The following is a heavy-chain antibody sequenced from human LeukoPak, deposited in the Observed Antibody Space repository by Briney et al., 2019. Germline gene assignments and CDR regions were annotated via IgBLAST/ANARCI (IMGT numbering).Heavy chain of an antibody. J-gene: IGHJ4*02. CDR3: ARETSYSYGSGSYFH. CDR2: IYHSGST. V-gene: IGHV4-38-2*02. Sequence: PSETLSLTCAVSGYSISSGYYWGWIRQPPGKGLEWIGSIYHSGSTYYNPSLKSRVTISVDTSKNQFSLKLSSVTAADTAVYYCARETSYSYGSGSYFHWGQGTLVTVSS. D-gene: IGHD3-10*01. CDR1: GYSISSGYY.